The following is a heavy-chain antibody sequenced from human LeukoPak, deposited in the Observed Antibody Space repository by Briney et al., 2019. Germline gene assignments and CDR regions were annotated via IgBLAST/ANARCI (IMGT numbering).Heavy chain of an antibody. Sequence: AWALRPSCAASGFTFSSYWISWVRKAPWKRLKGVANINQDGSEKYYLDSVKGRFTISRDNAKNSLYLQMNSLRAEDTAVYYCARGQTTVTNWGQGTLVTVSS. V-gene: IGHV3-7*03. J-gene: IGHJ4*02. CDR2: INQDGSEK. CDR1: GFTFSSYW. D-gene: IGHD4-17*01. CDR3: ARGQTTVTN.